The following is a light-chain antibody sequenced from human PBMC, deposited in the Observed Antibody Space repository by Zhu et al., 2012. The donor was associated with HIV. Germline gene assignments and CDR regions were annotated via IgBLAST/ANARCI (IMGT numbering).Light chain of an antibody. V-gene: IGKV3-20*01. CDR1: QSVSSNY. CDR2: GAS. Sequence: EIVLTQSPGTLSLSPGERATLSCRASQSVSSNYLAWYQQKPGQAPRLLIYGASSRATGIPDRFSGSGSGTDFTLTISRLEPEDFAVYYCHQYDSSLSWTF. J-gene: IGKJ1*01. CDR3: HQYDSSLSWT.